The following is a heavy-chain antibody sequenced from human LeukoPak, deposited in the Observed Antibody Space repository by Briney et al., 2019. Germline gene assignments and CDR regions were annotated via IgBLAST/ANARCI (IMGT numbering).Heavy chain of an antibody. CDR2: IYYSGST. J-gene: IGHJ4*02. CDR3: ARELVGYGDYVGVFDY. V-gene: IGHV4-30-4*08. CDR1: GGSISSGDYY. Sequence: SETLPLTCTVSGGSISSGDYYWSWIRQPPGKGLEWIGYIYYSGSTYYNPSLKSRVTISVDTSKNQFSLKLSSVTAADTAVYYCARELVGYGDYVGVFDYWGQGTLVTVSS. D-gene: IGHD4-17*01.